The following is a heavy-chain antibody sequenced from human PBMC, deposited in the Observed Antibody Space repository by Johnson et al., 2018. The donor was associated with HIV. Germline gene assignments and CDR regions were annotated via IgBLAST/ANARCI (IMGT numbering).Heavy chain of an antibody. V-gene: IGHV3-11*04. CDR1: GFTFSDYY. J-gene: IGHJ3*02. CDR2: ISSSGSTI. Sequence: QMLLVESGGGFVKPGGSLRLSCAASGFTFSDYYMSWIRQAPGKVPDWVSYISSSGSTIYYADSVKGRFTISRDNAKNSLYLQMNSLRAEDTAVYYCVTRDPTHRPGAFDIWGQGTLVTVSS. CDR3: VTRDPTHRPGAFDI. D-gene: IGHD1-14*01.